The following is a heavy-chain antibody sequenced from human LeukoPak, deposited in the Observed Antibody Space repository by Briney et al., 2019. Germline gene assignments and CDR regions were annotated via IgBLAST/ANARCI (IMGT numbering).Heavy chain of an antibody. Sequence: GGSLRLSCATPGFTFRNYGMHWVRQATGKGLEWVSFIWSDGNNRFYADSVKGRFTISRDNSKNMLYLQMDSLRPEDTAVYYCAKDPGASVSGFHMDVWGKGTTVIVSS. CDR1: GFTFRNYG. J-gene: IGHJ6*03. CDR3: AKDPGASVSGFHMDV. D-gene: IGHD2-8*02. V-gene: IGHV3-30*02. CDR2: IWSDGNNR.